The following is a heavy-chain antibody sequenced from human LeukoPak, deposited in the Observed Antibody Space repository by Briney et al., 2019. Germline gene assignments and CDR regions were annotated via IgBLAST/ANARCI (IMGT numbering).Heavy chain of an antibody. J-gene: IGHJ5*02. CDR3: AKDTRPHYDILTGPLNWFDP. CDR2: IRYDGSNK. V-gene: IGHV3-30*02. Sequence: GGSLRLSCAASGFTFSSYGMHWVRQAPGKGLEWVAFIRYDGSNKYYADSVKGRFTISRDNSKNTLYLQMNSLRAEDTAVYYCAKDTRPHYDILTGPLNWFDPWGQGTLVTVSS. CDR1: GFTFSSYG. D-gene: IGHD3-9*01.